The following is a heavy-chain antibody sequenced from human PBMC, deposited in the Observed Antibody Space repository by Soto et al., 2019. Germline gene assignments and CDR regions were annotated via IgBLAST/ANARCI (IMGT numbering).Heavy chain of an antibody. CDR2: ISSSSSYI. CDR3: ARVSSSSWHRTYYYYYGMDV. Sequence: ESGGGLVKPGGSLRLSCAASGFTFSSYSMNWVRQAPGKGLEWVSSISSSSSYIYYADSVKGRFTISRDNAKNSLYLQMNSLRAEDTAVYYCARVSSSSWHRTYYYYYGMDVWGQGTTVTVSS. D-gene: IGHD6-13*01. CDR1: GFTFSSYS. J-gene: IGHJ6*02. V-gene: IGHV3-21*01.